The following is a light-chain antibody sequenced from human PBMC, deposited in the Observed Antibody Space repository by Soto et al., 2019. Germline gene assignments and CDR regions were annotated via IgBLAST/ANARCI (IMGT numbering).Light chain of an antibody. J-gene: IGKJ4*01. V-gene: IGKV1-9*01. CDR1: QAISSY. CDR3: QQLNDYPLT. Sequence: DIQLTQSPSFLSASVGXRVTITCRASQAISSYLAWYQQKPGKPPNLLIYGASTLQSDVPSRFSGSGSGTEFTLTVSSLQAEDSATYYCQQLNDYPLTFGGGTKVDIK. CDR2: GAS.